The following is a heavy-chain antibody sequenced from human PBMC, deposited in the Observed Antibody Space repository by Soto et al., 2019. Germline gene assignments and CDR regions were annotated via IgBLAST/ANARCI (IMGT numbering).Heavy chain of an antibody. D-gene: IGHD2-21*01. CDR2: ISAYNGNT. Sequence: ASVKVSCKASGYTFTSYYMHWVRQAPGQGLEWMGWISAYNGNTNYAQKLQGRVTITADKSTSTAYMELSSLRSEDTAVYYCATEGLCGGDCYSAFDIWGQGTMVNVSS. CDR3: ATEGLCGGDCYSAFDI. CDR1: GYTFTSYY. V-gene: IGHV1-18*04. J-gene: IGHJ3*02.